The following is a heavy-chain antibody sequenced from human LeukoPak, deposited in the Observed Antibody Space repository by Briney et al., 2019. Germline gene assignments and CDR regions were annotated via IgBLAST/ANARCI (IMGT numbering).Heavy chain of an antibody. D-gene: IGHD6-13*01. Sequence: GSLRLSCAASGFTFSSYWMHWVRQAPGKGLVWVSRINSDGSSTSYADSVKGRFTISRDNAKNTLYLQMNSLRAEDTAVYYCARGAAAGTMWRGFDYWGQGTLVTVSS. J-gene: IGHJ4*02. CDR1: GFTFSSYW. CDR2: INSDGSST. CDR3: ARGAAAGTMWRGFDY. V-gene: IGHV3-74*01.